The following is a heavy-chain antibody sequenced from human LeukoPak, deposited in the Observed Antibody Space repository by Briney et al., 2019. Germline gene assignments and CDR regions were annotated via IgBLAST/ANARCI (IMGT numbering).Heavy chain of an antibody. CDR3: AKDFDYGMDV. CDR1: GFTFSSYA. J-gene: IGHJ6*02. V-gene: IGHV3-30*18. CDR2: ISYDGSNK. Sequence: PGGSLRLSCAASGFTFSSYAMSWVRQAPGKGLEWVAVISYDGSNKYYADSVKGRFTISRDNSKNTLYLQMNSLRAEDTAVYYCAKDFDYGMDVWGQGTTVTVSS. D-gene: IGHD3-3*01.